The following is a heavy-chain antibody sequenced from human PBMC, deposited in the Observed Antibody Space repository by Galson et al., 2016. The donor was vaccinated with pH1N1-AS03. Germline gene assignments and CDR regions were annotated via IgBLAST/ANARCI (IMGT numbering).Heavy chain of an antibody. J-gene: IGHJ4*02. CDR1: GGTFSSDA. D-gene: IGHD2-15*01. CDR3: ARDTSTPATTHFDC. Sequence: SVKVSCKASGGTFSSDAISWVRQAPGQGLEWMGRIIPILGITDYAQKFQGRVTITADKSTSTAYMELSSQRSEDTAVYYCARDTSTPATTHFDCWGQGTLVTISS. CDR2: IIPILGIT. V-gene: IGHV1-69*04.